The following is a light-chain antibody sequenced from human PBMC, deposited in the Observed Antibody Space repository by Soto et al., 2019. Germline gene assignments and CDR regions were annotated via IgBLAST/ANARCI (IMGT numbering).Light chain of an antibody. J-gene: IGLJ2*01. Sequence: QLVLTQPRSVSGSPGQSVTISCTGPSSDVGGYNYVSWYQQHPGKAPKLMIYDVSKRPSGVPDRFSGSKSGNTASLTISGLQAEDEADYYCCSYAGSYTLVFGGGTKLTVL. CDR1: SSDVGGYNY. V-gene: IGLV2-11*01. CDR2: DVS. CDR3: CSYAGSYTLV.